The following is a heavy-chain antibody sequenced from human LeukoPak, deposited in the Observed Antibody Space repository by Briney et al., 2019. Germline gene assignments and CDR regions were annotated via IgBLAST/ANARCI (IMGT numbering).Heavy chain of an antibody. CDR2: ISGSGGST. V-gene: IGHV3-23*01. CDR3: AISMVRGVIIRGPFRY. Sequence: PAGGSLRLSCAASGFTFSSYAMSWVRQAPGKGLEWVSAISGSGGSTYYADSVKGRFTISRDNSKNTLYLQMNSLRAEDTAVYYCAISMVRGVIIRGPFRYWGQGTLVTVSS. D-gene: IGHD3-10*01. CDR1: GFTFSSYA. J-gene: IGHJ4*02.